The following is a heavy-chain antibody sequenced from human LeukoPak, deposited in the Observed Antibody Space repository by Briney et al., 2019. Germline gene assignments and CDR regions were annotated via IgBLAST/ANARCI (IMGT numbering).Heavy chain of an antibody. Sequence: PSETLSLTCAVYGGSFSGYYWSWIRQPPGKGLEWIGEINHSGSTNYNPSLKSRVTISVDTSKNQFSLKLSSVTAADTAVYYCARASSGYYYLYYYYGMDVGGQGTTVTVSS. J-gene: IGHJ6*02. V-gene: IGHV4-34*01. D-gene: IGHD3-22*01. CDR2: INHSGST. CDR1: GGSFSGYY. CDR3: ARASSGYYYLYYYYGMDV.